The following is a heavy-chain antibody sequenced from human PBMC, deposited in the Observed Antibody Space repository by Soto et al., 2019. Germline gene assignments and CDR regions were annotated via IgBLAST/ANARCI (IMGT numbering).Heavy chain of an antibody. Sequence: SETLSLTCTVSGGSISSSSYYWGWIRQRPGKGLEWIGSIYYSGSTYYNPSLKSRVTISVDTSKNQFSLKLSSVTAADTAVYYCARGGVTIFGVVIIRDAYYYGMDVWGQGTTVIVSS. CDR1: GGSISSSSYY. V-gene: IGHV4-39*01. J-gene: IGHJ6*02. CDR3: ARGGVTIFGVVIIRDAYYYGMDV. D-gene: IGHD3-3*01. CDR2: IYYSGST.